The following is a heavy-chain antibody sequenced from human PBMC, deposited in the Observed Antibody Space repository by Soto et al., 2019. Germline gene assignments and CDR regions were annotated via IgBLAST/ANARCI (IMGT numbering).Heavy chain of an antibody. CDR1: GFTFSSYS. CDR2: ISSSSSYI. V-gene: IGHV3-21*01. D-gene: IGHD6-13*01. Sequence: GGSLRLSCAASGFTFSSYSMNWVRQAPGKGLEWVSSISSSSSYIYYADSVKGRFTISRDNAKNSLYLQMNSLRAEDTAVYYCARDSSSSRDAFDIWGQGTMVTVSS. J-gene: IGHJ3*02. CDR3: ARDSSSSRDAFDI.